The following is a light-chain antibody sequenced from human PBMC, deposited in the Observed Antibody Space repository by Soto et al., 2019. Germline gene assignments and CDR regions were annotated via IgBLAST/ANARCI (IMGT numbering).Light chain of an antibody. CDR3: QNYYSAPET. CDR1: QGISNF. J-gene: IGKJ1*01. CDR2: AAS. Sequence: DIQMTQSPSXLSASVGDRVTIXXXASQGISNFLAWYQQKPGKVPEVLIYAASTLHSGVPSRFGGSGSGTEFTLTISNVQPEDIATYYCQNYYSAPETFGQGTKVEIK. V-gene: IGKV1-27*01.